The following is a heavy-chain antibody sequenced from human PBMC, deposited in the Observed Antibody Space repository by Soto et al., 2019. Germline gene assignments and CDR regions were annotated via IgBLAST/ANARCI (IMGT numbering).Heavy chain of an antibody. CDR2: ISGSGGST. J-gene: IGHJ4*02. CDR3: AKDRAEYYYDGSGSYYFDY. D-gene: IGHD3-22*01. CDR1: GFTFSSYA. Sequence: EVQLLESGGGLVQPGGSLRLSCAASGFTFSSYAMSWVRQAPGKGLEWVSAISGSGGSTYYADSVKGRFTISRDNSKNTLYLQMNSLRAEDTAVYYCAKDRAEYYYDGSGSYYFDYWGQGTLVTVSS. V-gene: IGHV3-23*01.